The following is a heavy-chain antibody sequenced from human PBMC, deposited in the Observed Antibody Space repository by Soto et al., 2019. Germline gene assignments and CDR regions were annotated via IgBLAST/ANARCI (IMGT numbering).Heavy chain of an antibody. V-gene: IGHV1-18*04. D-gene: IGHD3-10*01. CDR1: GYTFTSYG. J-gene: IGHJ6*02. CDR3: ARHYYGSGSYYKVLYYYGMDV. Sequence: QVQLVQSGAEVKKPGASVKVSCKASGYTFTSYGISWVRQAPGQGLEWMGWISAYNGNTNYAQKLQGRVTMTTDTSTSTAYMELRSLRSDDTAVYYCARHYYGSGSYYKVLYYYGMDVWGQGTTVTVSS. CDR2: ISAYNGNT.